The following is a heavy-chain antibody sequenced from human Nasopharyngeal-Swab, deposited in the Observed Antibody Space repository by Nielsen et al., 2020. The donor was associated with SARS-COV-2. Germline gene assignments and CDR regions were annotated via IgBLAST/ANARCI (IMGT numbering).Heavy chain of an antibody. Sequence: GESLKISCAASGFTFSSYTMSWVRQAPGKGLEWVSVIYSGGSSTYYADSVKGRFNISRDNSKNTLYLQMNSLRAEDTAVYYCAKDGTLLGYYYYGMDVWGQGTTVTVSS. CDR2: IYSGGSST. CDR3: AKDGTLLGYYYYGMDV. V-gene: IGHV3-23*03. D-gene: IGHD2-8*02. CDR1: GFTFSSYT. J-gene: IGHJ6*02.